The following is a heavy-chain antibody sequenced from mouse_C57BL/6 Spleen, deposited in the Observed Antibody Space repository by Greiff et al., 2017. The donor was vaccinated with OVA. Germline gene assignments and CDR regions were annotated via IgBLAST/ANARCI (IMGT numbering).Heavy chain of an antibody. CDR1: GYTFTDYY. V-gene: IGHV1-84*01. CDR3: ARGRISSYYGSYWYFDV. CDR2: IYPGSGNT. D-gene: IGHD1-1*01. J-gene: IGHJ1*03. Sequence: QVQLQQSGPELVKPGASVKISCKASGYTFTDYYINWVKQRPGQGLEWIGWIYPGSGNTKYNEKFKGKATLTVDTSSSTAYMQLSSLTSEDSAVYFCARGRISSYYGSYWYFDVWGTGTTVTVSS.